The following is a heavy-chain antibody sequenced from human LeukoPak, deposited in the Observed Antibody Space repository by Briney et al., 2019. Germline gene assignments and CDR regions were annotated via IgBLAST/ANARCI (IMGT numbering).Heavy chain of an antibody. CDR3: AKDLIVVVVAADYYGMDV. D-gene: IGHD2-15*01. CDR1: GFTFSSYA. CDR2: ISGSGGST. Sequence: AGGSLRLSCAASGFTFSSYAMSWVRQAPGKGLEWVSAISGSGGSTYYADSVKGRFTISRDNSKNTLYLQMNSLRAEDTAVYYCAKDLIVVVVAADYYGMDVWGQGTTVTVSS. J-gene: IGHJ6*02. V-gene: IGHV3-23*01.